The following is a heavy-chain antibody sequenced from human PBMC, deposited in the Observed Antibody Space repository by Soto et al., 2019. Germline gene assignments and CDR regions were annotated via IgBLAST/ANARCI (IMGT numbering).Heavy chain of an antibody. CDR1: GYSFTSYW. J-gene: IGHJ3*02. D-gene: IGHD2-2*01. CDR3: ARNLRYCSSTSCYDAFDI. V-gene: IGHV5-51*01. CDR2: IYPGDSDT. Sequence: VEALKNSCEGSGYSFTSYWSCWVRQLPGKGLEWMGIIYPGDSDTRYSPSFQGQVTISADKSISTAYLQWSSLKASDTAMYYCARNLRYCSSTSCYDAFDIWGQGTMVTVSS.